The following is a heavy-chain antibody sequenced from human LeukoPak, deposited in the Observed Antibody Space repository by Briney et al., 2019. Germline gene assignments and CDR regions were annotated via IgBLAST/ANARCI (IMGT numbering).Heavy chain of an antibody. J-gene: IGHJ6*02. CDR3: ARGGGPAADAAGGYYYYGMDV. V-gene: IGHV3-30*04. Sequence: GRSLRLSCAASGFTFSSYAMHWVRQAPGKGLEWVAVISYDGSNKYYADSVKGRFTISRDNSKNTPYLQMNSLRAEDTAVYYCARGGGPAADAAGGYYYYGMDVWGQGTTVTVSS. CDR2: ISYDGSNK. CDR1: GFTFSSYA. D-gene: IGHD6-25*01.